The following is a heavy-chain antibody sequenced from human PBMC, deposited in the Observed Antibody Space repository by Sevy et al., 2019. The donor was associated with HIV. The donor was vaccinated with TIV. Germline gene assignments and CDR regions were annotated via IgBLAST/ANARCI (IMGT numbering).Heavy chain of an antibody. CDR2: INQDGSEI. V-gene: IGHV3-7*01. J-gene: IGHJ4*02. CDR1: GFTFSSFW. D-gene: IGHD4-4*01. CDR3: ARALYAYSSY. Sequence: GGSLRLSCAASGFTFSSFWMTWVRQAPGKGLEWVANINQDGSEIHYVDSVKGRFSISRENAKNSLNLQMNSLRAEDTAVYYCARALYAYSSYWGQGTLVTVSS.